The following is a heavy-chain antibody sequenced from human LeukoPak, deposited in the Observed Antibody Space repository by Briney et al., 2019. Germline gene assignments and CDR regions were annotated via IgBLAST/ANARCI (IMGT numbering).Heavy chain of an antibody. V-gene: IGHV1-69*10. Sequence: GASVKVSCKASGGTFSSYAISWVRQAPGQGLEWMGWITTGRGETRYSQEFQRRITFTRDTSASTVYMDLSDLRSEDTAVYYCARGRRGSSGWYVRPRGNYWFDPWGQGTLVTVSS. D-gene: IGHD6-19*01. CDR3: ARGRRGSSGWYVRPRGNYWFDP. CDR2: ITTGRGET. J-gene: IGHJ5*02. CDR1: GGTFSSYA.